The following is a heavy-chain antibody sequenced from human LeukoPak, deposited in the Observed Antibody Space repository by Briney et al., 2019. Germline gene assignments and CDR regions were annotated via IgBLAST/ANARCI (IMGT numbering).Heavy chain of an antibody. V-gene: IGHV4-59*01. J-gene: IGHJ5*02. CDR1: GGSISSYY. Sequence: SETLSLTCTVSGGSISSYYWSWIRQPPGKGLEWIGYIYYSGSTSYNPSLKSRVTISVDTSKNQFSLKLSSVTAADTAVYYCAREIAERGINWFDPWGQGTLVTVSS. CDR3: AREIAERGINWFDP. D-gene: IGHD6-13*01. CDR2: IYYSGST.